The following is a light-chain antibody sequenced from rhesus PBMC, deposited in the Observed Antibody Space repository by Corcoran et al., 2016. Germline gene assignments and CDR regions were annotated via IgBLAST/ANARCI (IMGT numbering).Light chain of an antibody. CDR3: QQYSNWPLYS. V-gene: IGKV3-24*03. CDR2: GAS. CDR1: QSVSSS. J-gene: IGKJ2*01. Sequence: EIVMTQSPATLSLSPGERATLSCRASQSVSSSLAWYQQKTGQAPRLLIYGASSRATGIPDRFRGGGFGTDFTLTISSLEPEDVAVYYCQQYSNWPLYSFGQGTKVEIK.